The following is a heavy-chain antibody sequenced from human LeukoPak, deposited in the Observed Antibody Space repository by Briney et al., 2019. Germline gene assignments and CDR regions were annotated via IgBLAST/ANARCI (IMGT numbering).Heavy chain of an antibody. J-gene: IGHJ6*02. Sequence: GGSLRLSCAASGFTFSSYEMNWVRQAPGKGLEWVSYISSSGSTIYYADSVKGRFTISRDNAKNSLYLQMNSLRAEDTAVYYCAREGYYYDISVDYYYGMDVWGQGTTVTVSS. CDR2: ISSSGSTI. D-gene: IGHD3-22*01. CDR3: AREGYYYDISVDYYYGMDV. V-gene: IGHV3-48*03. CDR1: GFTFSSYE.